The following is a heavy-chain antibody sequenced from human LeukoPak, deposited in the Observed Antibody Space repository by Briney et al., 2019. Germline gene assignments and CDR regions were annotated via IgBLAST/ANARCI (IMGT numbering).Heavy chain of an antibody. CDR3: AREALRDYYGSGSYYYYYYMDV. J-gene: IGHJ6*03. V-gene: IGHV4-4*07. D-gene: IGHD3-10*01. Sequence: SETLSLTCTVSGGSISSYYWSWIRQPAGKGLEWIGRIYTSGSTNYNPSLKSRVTMSVDTSKNQFSLKLSSVTAADTAVYYYAREALRDYYGSGSYYYYYYMDVWGKGTTVTISS. CDR2: IYTSGST. CDR1: GGSISSYY.